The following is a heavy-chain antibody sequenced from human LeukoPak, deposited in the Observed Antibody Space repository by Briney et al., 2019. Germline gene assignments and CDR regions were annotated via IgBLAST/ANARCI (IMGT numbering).Heavy chain of an antibody. V-gene: IGHV4-34*01. D-gene: IGHD3-22*01. CDR3: ARRMNYYDSSGYYRSAFDI. J-gene: IGHJ3*02. Sequence: PSETLSLTCAVYGGSFSGYYWSWIRQPPGKGLEWIGEINHSGSTNYNPSLKSRVTISVDTSKNQFSLKLSSVTAADTAVYYCARRMNYYDSSGYYRSAFDIWGQGTMVTVSS. CDR1: GGSFSGYY. CDR2: INHSGST.